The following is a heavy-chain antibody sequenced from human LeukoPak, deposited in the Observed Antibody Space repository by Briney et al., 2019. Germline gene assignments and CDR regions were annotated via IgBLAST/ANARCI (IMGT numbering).Heavy chain of an antibody. CDR2: INPNSGGT. Sequence: ASVKVSCKSSGYTFTGYYMHWVRQAPGQGLERMGWINPNSGGTNYAQKFQGRVTMTRDTSISTAYMELSRLRSDDTAVYYCARGDSGYDWESFYDYWGQGTLVTVSS. J-gene: IGHJ4*02. CDR3: ARGDSGYDWESFYDY. CDR1: GYTFTGYY. D-gene: IGHD5-12*01. V-gene: IGHV1-2*02.